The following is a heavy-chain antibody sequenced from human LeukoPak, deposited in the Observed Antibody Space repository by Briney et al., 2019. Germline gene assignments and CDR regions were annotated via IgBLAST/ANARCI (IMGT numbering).Heavy chain of an antibody. Sequence: GASVKVSCKASGGTFISYAISWVRQAPGQGLEWMGGIIPIFGTANYAQKFQGRVTITTDESTSTAYMELSSLRSDDTAVYYCARAYYYDSSGYGTSFDYWGQGTLVTVSS. V-gene: IGHV1-69*05. CDR2: IIPIFGTA. CDR1: GGTFISYA. CDR3: ARAYYYDSSGYGTSFDY. J-gene: IGHJ4*02. D-gene: IGHD3-22*01.